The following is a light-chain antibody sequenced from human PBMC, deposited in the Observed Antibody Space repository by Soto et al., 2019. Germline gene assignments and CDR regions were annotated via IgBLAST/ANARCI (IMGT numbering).Light chain of an antibody. CDR3: SSSTSSTTVD. J-gene: IGLJ1*01. CDR1: SRGIGGYSL. Sequence: QSALTQPDTLFGSPGQSITISCTGTSRGIGGYSLVSCNQRHPGKGPNVMIYEGRNRPSEVAGGFSGSKSAKTASLTLCELQPEGEADPYCSSSTSSTTVDFGSGTQGPV. CDR2: EGR. V-gene: IGLV2-14*03.